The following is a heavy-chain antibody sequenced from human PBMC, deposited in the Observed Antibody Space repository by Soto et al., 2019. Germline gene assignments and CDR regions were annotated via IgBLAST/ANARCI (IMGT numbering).Heavy chain of an antibody. CDR1: GGSFSGYY. V-gene: IGHV4-34*01. CDR3: ARGWGYCSGGSCYKDYYYYMDV. D-gene: IGHD2-15*01. CDR2: INHSGST. Sequence: QVPLQQWGAGLLKPSETLSLTCAVYGGSFSGYYWSWIRQPPGTRLEWIGEINHSGSTNYNPSLTSRVTISVDTSKNQFSLKLSSVTAADTAVYYCARGWGYCSGGSCYKDYYYYMDVWGKGTTVTVSS. J-gene: IGHJ6*03.